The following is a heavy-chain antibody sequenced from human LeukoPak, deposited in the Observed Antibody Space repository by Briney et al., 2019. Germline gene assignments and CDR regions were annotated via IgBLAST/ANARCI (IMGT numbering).Heavy chain of an antibody. CDR2: INVFNGNT. Sequence: ASVKVSCKASGYTFSKFGVSWVRQAPGQGLEWMGWINVFNGNTNYAQKFQDRVTMTTDTSTNTAYMDVRGLRSDDTAVYYCARVRFLEWCFDHWGQGTLVTVSS. CDR1: GYTFSKFG. D-gene: IGHD3-3*01. CDR3: ARVRFLEWCFDH. J-gene: IGHJ4*02. V-gene: IGHV1-18*01.